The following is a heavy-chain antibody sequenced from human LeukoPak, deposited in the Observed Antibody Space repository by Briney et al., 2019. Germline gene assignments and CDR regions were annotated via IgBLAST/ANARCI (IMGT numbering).Heavy chain of an antibody. CDR3: ARQGRATVVMYMDD. CDR1: GGSISSSSDN. CDR2: IYYTGIT. J-gene: IGHJ6*03. Sequence: PSETLSLTCSVSGGSISSSSDNWGWIRQPPGKGLEWIGSIYYTGITCYNPSVMSRVTMSVDTSKNQFSLRLSSVTAADTAMYYCARQGRATVVMYMDDWGKGTTVTVSS. D-gene: IGHD4-23*01. V-gene: IGHV4-39*01.